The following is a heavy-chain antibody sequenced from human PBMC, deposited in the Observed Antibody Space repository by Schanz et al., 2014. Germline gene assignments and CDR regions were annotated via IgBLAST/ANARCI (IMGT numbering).Heavy chain of an antibody. CDR3: AKGMELLPVYFHY. CDR1: GFPFSSYA. Sequence: VQLLESGGGLVQPGGSLRLSCAASGFPFSSYALHWVRQAPGKGLEWVALILYDGSSKNHADSVQGRFTISRDNSENTLYLQMNSLRAEDTAVYYCAKGMELLPVYFHYWGQGTLVTVSA. CDR2: ILYDGSSK. J-gene: IGHJ4*02. D-gene: IGHD1-7*01. V-gene: IGHV3-33*08.